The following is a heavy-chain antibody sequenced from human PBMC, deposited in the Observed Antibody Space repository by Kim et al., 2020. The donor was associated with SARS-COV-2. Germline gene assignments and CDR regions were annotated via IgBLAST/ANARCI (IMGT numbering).Heavy chain of an antibody. Sequence: YIYYADSVKGRFTISRDNAKNSRYLQMNSLRAEDTAVYYCAISLQQLGDYWGQGTLVTVSS. J-gene: IGHJ4*02. V-gene: IGHV3-21*01. CDR2: YI. CDR3: AISLQQLGDY. D-gene: IGHD6-13*01.